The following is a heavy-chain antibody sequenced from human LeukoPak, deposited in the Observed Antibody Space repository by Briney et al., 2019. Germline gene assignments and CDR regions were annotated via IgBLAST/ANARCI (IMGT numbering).Heavy chain of an antibody. J-gene: IGHJ4*02. CDR2: INSDGSST. CDR1: GFSFSNHW. V-gene: IGHV3-74*03. D-gene: IGHD6-13*01. CDR3: TRDISQSSSWYGEFDY. Sequence: PGGSLRLACEASGFSFSNHWMHWVRHVPGKGLVWVSRINSDGSSTTYADSTKGRFTISRDNAKNTLYLQMNSLRDEDTAVYYCTRDISQSSSWYGEFDYWGQGTQVTVSS.